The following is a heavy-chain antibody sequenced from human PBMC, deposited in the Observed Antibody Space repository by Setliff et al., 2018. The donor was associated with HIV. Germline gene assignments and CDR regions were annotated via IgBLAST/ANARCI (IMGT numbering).Heavy chain of an antibody. V-gene: IGHV1-18*01. J-gene: IGHJ3*02. CDR1: GYSFTSYG. CDR2: ITTYNGGT. CDR3: TRGGYSGAFLDASDI. Sequence: ASVKVSCKASGYSFTSYGLSWVRQAPGQGLEWMGSITTYNGGTNYAQKFQGRVTMTTDTSTSTAYMELRSLRSDDTAVYCCTRGGYSGAFLDASDIWGQGTMVTVSS. D-gene: IGHD1-26*01.